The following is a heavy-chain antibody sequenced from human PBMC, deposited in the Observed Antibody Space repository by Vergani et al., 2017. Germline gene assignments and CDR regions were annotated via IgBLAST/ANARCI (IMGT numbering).Heavy chain of an antibody. CDR2: IRYDGSNK. CDR3: AKDGYSSGWLRPFDY. CDR1: GFTFSSYG. D-gene: IGHD6-19*01. V-gene: IGHV3-30*02. J-gene: IGHJ4*02. Sequence: QVQLVESGGGVVQPGGSLRLSCAASGFTFSSYGMHWVRQAPGKGLEWVAFIRYDGSNKYYADSVKGRFTISRDNSKNTLYLQMNSLRAEDTAVYYCAKDGYSSGWLRPFDYWGQGTLVTVSS.